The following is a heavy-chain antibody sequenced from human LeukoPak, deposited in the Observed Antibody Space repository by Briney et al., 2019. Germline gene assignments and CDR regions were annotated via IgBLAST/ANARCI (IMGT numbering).Heavy chain of an antibody. J-gene: IGHJ5*02. Sequence: ASVKVSCKASGGTFSSYAISWVRQAPGQGLEWMGGIIPIFGTANYAQKFQGRVTITADESTSTAYMELSSLRSEDTAVYYCARGRDSSSWYGNWLDPWGQGTLVTVSS. D-gene: IGHD6-13*01. CDR1: GGTFSSYA. CDR2: IIPIFGTA. V-gene: IGHV1-69*13. CDR3: ARGRDSSSWYGNWLDP.